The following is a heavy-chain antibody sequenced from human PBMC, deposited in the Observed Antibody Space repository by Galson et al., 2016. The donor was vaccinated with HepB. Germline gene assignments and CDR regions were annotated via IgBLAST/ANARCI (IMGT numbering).Heavy chain of an antibody. Sequence: SVKVSCKASGYTFNTYTIHWVRQAPGQRLEWMGWINAGNGNTKYSQKFQGRVTITRDTSASTAYVGLSSLNSEDTAVYFCARGGLVWGSYRADHWGQGTLVTVSS. CDR1: GYTFNTYT. CDR2: INAGNGNT. J-gene: IGHJ4*02. D-gene: IGHD3-16*02. CDR3: ARGGLVWGSYRADH. V-gene: IGHV1-3*01.